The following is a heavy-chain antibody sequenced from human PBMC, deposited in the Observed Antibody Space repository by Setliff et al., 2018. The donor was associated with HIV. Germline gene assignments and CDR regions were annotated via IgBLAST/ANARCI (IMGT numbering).Heavy chain of an antibody. CDR3: ARWGTLTVRRFWFFDL. Sequence: SETLSLTCTVSGYSISSSSYYWDWIRQPPGKGLAWIGSIYYSGSTYYNPSLKSRVTISVDTSKNQFSLKLSSVTAADTAVYYCARWGTLTVRRFWFFDLWGRGTLVTVSS. V-gene: IGHV4-39*07. CDR1: GYSISSSSYY. J-gene: IGHJ2*01. CDR2: IYYSGST. D-gene: IGHD6-6*01.